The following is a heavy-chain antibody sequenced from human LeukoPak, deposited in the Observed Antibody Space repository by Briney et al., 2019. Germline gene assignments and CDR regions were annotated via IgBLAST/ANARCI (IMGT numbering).Heavy chain of an antibody. V-gene: IGHV3-33*01. CDR2: IWYDGSNK. Sequence: GRSLRLSCAASGFTFSSYGMHWVRQAPGKGLEWVAVIWYDGSNKYYADSVKGRFTISRDNSKNTLYLQMNSLRAEDTAVYYCARDPPGDYYFDYWGQGTLVTVSS. CDR1: GFTFSSYG. J-gene: IGHJ4*02. CDR3: ARDPPGDYYFDY. D-gene: IGHD3-16*01.